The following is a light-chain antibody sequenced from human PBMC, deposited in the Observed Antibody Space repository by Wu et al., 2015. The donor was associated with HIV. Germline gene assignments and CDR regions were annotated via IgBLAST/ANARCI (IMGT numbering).Light chain of an antibody. V-gene: IGKV3-20*01. J-gene: IGKJ2*01. CDR3: QQYGSSPYT. Sequence: VLTQSPATLSLSPGERATLSCRASQTVYSYLAWYQQKPGQAPRLLIYDASNRATGIPDRFSGSGSGTDFTLTISRLEPEDFAVYYCQQYGSSPYTFGQGTKLEIK. CDR1: QTVYSY. CDR2: DAS.